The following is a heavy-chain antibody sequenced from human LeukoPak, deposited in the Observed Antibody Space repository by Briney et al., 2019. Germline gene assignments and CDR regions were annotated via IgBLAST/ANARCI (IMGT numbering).Heavy chain of an antibody. V-gene: IGHV3-48*03. CDR1: RFTFSSYE. Sequence: GGSLRLSCAASRFTFSSYEMNWVRQAPGKGLEWVSYISSSGSTIYYADSVKGRFTISRDNAKNSLYLQMNSLRAEDTAVYYCARQYDFWGGYYAFDIWGQGTMVTVFS. CDR2: ISSSGSTI. D-gene: IGHD3-3*01. CDR3: ARQYDFWGGYYAFDI. J-gene: IGHJ3*02.